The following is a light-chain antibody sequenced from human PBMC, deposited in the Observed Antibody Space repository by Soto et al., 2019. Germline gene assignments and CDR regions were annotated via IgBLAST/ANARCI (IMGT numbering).Light chain of an antibody. Sequence: QSVLTQPPSASGTPGQRVTISCSGSSSNIGPNSVNWYQQLPGTAPKLLIYSNDQRPSGVPARFSGSKSGTSASLAISGLQSENKPYYYCAAWDDTLDGPIFGEGSKLTV. CDR1: SSNIGPNS. CDR3: AAWDDTLDGPI. J-gene: IGLJ2*01. V-gene: IGLV1-44*01. CDR2: SND.